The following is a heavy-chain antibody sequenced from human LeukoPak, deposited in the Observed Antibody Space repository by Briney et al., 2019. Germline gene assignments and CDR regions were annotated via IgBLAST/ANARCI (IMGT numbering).Heavy chain of an antibody. CDR3: AKDAVGAPGLYYFDY. V-gene: IGHV3-23*01. Sequence: GGSLRLSCEASGFTFNDYGMTWVRQGPGKGLEWVSAISGSGGSTYYADSVKGRFTISRDNSKNTLYLQMNSLRAEDTAVYYCAKDAVGAPGLYYFDYWGQGTLVTVSS. D-gene: IGHD1-26*01. CDR2: ISGSGGST. J-gene: IGHJ4*02. CDR1: GFTFNDYG.